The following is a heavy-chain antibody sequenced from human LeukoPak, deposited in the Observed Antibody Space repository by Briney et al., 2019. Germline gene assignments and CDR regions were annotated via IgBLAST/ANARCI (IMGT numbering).Heavy chain of an antibody. CDR1: GFTFSSYA. Sequence: GGSLRLSCAASGFTFSSYAMHWVRQAPGKGLEWVAVISYDGSNKYYADSVKGRFTISRDNSKNTLYLQMNSLRAEDTAVYYCARTPPIVGATLGFDYWGQGTLVTVSS. J-gene: IGHJ4*02. V-gene: IGHV3-30-3*01. CDR3: ARTPPIVGATLGFDY. D-gene: IGHD1-26*01. CDR2: ISYDGSNK.